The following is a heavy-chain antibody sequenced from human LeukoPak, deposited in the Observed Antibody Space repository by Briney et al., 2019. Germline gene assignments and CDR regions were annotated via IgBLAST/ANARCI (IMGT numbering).Heavy chain of an antibody. CDR1: GVSFSGYY. CDR3: ARVISPIVVVVAATLNWFDP. J-gene: IGHJ5*02. CDR2: INHSGST. Sequence: SETLSLTCAVYGVSFSGYYWSWIRQPPGKGLEWIGEINHSGSTNYNPSLKSRVTISVDTSKNQFSLKLSSVTAADTAVYYCARVISPIVVVVAATLNWFDPWGQGTLVTVSS. V-gene: IGHV4-34*01. D-gene: IGHD2-15*01.